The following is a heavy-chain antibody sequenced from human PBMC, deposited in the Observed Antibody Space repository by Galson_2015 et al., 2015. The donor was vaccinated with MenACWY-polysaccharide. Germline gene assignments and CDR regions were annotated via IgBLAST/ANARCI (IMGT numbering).Heavy chain of an antibody. CDR1: GFTFRNYG. J-gene: IGHJ3*02. CDR2: IYYDGSNK. Sequence: SLRLSCAASGFTFRNYGMHWVRQAPGKGLEWVTVIYYDGSNKYYIDSVRGRFTISRDNSRNTLYLQMNSLRAEDTAVYYCARENADDIFDIWGQGTMVTVSS. V-gene: IGHV3-30*12. CDR3: ARENADDIFDI. D-gene: IGHD3-9*01.